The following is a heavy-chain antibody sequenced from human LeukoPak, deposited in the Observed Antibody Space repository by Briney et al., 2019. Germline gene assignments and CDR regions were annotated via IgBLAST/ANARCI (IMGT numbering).Heavy chain of an antibody. CDR1: GFTFSSYS. V-gene: IGHV3-21*01. Sequence: GGSLRLSCAASGFTFSSYSMNWVRQAPEKELEWVSSISSSSSYIYYADSVKGRFTISRDNAKNSLYLQMNSLRAEDTAVYYCARDGWRFGELSDYWGQGTLVTVSS. D-gene: IGHD3-10*01. CDR3: ARDGWRFGELSDY. CDR2: ISSSSSYI. J-gene: IGHJ4*02.